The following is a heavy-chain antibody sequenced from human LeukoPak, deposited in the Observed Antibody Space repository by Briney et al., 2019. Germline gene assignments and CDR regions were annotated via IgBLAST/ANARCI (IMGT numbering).Heavy chain of an antibody. J-gene: IGHJ5*02. Sequence: SSETLSLTCTVSGGSISSGGHYWTWIRQNPGKGLEWIGYIYYSGSTYYNPSLKSRVTISVDTSKNQFSLKLSSVTAADTAVYYCARGSSGWYGGNWFDPWGQGTLVTVSS. CDR1: GGSISSGGHY. CDR2: IYYSGST. CDR3: ARGSSGWYGGNWFDP. D-gene: IGHD6-19*01. V-gene: IGHV4-31*03.